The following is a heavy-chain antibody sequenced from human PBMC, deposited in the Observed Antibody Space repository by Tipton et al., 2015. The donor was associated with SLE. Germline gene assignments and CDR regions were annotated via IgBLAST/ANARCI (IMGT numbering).Heavy chain of an antibody. CDR3: ARHERYSSGWSDFDY. J-gene: IGHJ4*02. CDR1: GGSISSYY. V-gene: IGHV4-59*08. D-gene: IGHD6-19*01. Sequence: LRLSCTVSGGSISSYYWSWIRQPPGKGLEWIGYIYYSGSTNYNPSLKSRVTISVDTSKNQFSLKLSSVTAADTAVYYCARHERYSSGWSDFDYWGQGTLVTVSS. CDR2: IYYSGST.